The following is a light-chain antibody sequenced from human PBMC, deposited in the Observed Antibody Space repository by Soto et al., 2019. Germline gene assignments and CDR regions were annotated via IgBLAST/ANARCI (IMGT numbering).Light chain of an antibody. V-gene: IGLV1-44*01. Sequence: QAVVTQPPSASGTPGQRVTISCSGSSSNIGRNPVNWYKHLPGTAPKLLIFTNIQWPSGVPDRFSGSKSGTSASLVISGLQSEDEADYYCAAWDDSLNALVFGGGTKLTV. CDR2: TNI. CDR1: SSNIGRNP. CDR3: AAWDDSLNALV. J-gene: IGLJ3*02.